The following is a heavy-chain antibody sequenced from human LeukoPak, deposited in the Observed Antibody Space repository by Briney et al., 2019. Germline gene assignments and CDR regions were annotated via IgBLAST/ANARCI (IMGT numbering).Heavy chain of an antibody. CDR3: AHSAADYDFWSGYYMFYFDY. V-gene: IGHV2-5*01. CDR1: GFSRRTSGVG. CDR2: IYCHGDN. D-gene: IGHD3-3*01. Sequence: SGPTLMYPTPTLTLTCTVTGFSRRTSGVGVGWIRQPPAKPLEWLSLIYCHGDNRYPPSLKSRLTITKDTSKNQVVLTMTNMDPVDTATYYCAHSAADYDFWSGYYMFYFDYWGQGTLVTVSS. J-gene: IGHJ4*02.